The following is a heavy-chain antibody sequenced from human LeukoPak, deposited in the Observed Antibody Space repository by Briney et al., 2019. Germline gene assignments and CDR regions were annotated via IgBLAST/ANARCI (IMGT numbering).Heavy chain of an antibody. V-gene: IGHV3-23*01. D-gene: IGHD3-22*01. CDR3: AKGSSGYYKGYYFDY. Sequence: KGLEWXXAISGSGGSTYYGDSVKGGFTISRDNSKNTLYLQMNSLRAEDTAVYYYAKGSSGYYKGYYFDYWGQGTLVTVSS. CDR2: ISGSGGST. J-gene: IGHJ4*02.